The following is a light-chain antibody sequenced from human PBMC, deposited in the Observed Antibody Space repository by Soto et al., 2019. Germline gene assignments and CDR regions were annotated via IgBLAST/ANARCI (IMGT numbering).Light chain of an antibody. CDR2: DTS. CDR1: TGAVTSVHY. V-gene: IGLV7-46*01. Sequence: QAVVTQEPLLTVSPGGTVTLTCGCSTGAVTSVHYPYWFQQKPGPAPRTLIYDTSNKRSCTPARFSGYLLGGKAALTLSGAQPEDEAEYYCLLHYSGGRRVFDGETKLTVL. J-gene: IGLJ2*01. CDR3: LLHYSGGRRV.